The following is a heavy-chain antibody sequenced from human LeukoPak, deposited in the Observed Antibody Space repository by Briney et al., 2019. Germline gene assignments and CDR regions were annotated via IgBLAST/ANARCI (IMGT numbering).Heavy chain of an antibody. V-gene: IGHV3-30*02. D-gene: IGHD6-19*01. CDR1: GFTFSGYG. CDR2: IRYDESYK. J-gene: IGHJ4*02. CDR3: SGIAVAGIY. Sequence: PGGSLRLSCAASGFTFSGYGMHWVRQAPGKGLEWVAFIRYDESYKYYADSVKGRFTISRDNSKNTLYLQMNSLRAEDTAVYYCSGIAVAGIYWGQGTLVPVSS.